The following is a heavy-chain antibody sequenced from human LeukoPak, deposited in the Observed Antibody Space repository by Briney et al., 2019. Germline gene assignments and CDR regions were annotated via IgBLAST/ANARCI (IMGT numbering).Heavy chain of an antibody. CDR1: GYSFTRYW. V-gene: IGHV5-51*01. Sequence: GESLKISCKGSGYSFTRYWIGWVRQMPGKGLEWMGIIYPGDSDTRYSPSFQGQVTISADKSISTAYLQWSSLKASDSAMHYCARHVGYCSGGSCSQSDYWGQGTLVTVSS. CDR3: ARHVGYCSGGSCSQSDY. D-gene: IGHD2-15*01. CDR2: IYPGDSDT. J-gene: IGHJ4*02.